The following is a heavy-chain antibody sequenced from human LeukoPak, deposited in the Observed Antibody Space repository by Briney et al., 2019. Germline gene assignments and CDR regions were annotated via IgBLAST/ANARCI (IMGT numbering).Heavy chain of an antibody. Sequence: SETLSLTCAVYGGSFSGYYWSWIRQPPGKGLEWIGEINRSGSTNYNPSLKSRVTISVDTSKNQFSLKLSSVTAADTAVYYCARASRAYDAFDIWGQGTMVTVSS. J-gene: IGHJ3*02. V-gene: IGHV4-34*01. CDR3: ARASRAYDAFDI. CDR2: INRSGST. CDR1: GGSFSGYY.